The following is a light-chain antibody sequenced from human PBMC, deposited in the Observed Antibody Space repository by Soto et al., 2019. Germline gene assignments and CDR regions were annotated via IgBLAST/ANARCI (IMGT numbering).Light chain of an antibody. V-gene: IGKV1-9*01. CDR2: AAS. J-gene: IGKJ2*01. Sequence: IQLTQSPSSLSASVGDRVTITCRASGGISSYLACYQQKAGKAPKLLIYAASTLQSGVPSRFSGSGSGTDFTLTISSLEPEDFATYYCQQLNSYRYTFGQGTKLEIK. CDR3: QQLNSYRYT. CDR1: GGISSY.